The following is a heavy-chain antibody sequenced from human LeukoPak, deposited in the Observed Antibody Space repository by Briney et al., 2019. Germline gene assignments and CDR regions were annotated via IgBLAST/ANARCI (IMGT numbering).Heavy chain of an antibody. CDR3: ARGAFRSVYYYGMDV. CDR2: INHSGST. Sequence: SETLSLTCAVYGGSFSGYYWSWIRQPPGKGLEWIGEINHSGSTNYNPSLKSRVTISVDTSKNQFSLKLSSVTAADTAVYYCARGAFRSVYYYGMDVWGQGTTVTVSS. D-gene: IGHD2/OR15-2a*01. V-gene: IGHV4-34*01. J-gene: IGHJ6*02. CDR1: GGSFSGYY.